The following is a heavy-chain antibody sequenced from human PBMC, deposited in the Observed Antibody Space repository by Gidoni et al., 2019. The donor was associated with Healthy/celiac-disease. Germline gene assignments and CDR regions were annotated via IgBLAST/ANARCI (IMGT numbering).Heavy chain of an antibody. V-gene: IGHV3-23*01. Sequence: EVQLLESGGGLVQPGGSLRLSCAASGVTFSSYAMSWVRQAPGKGLEWVSAISGSGGSTYYADSVKGRFTISRDNSKNTLYLQMNSLRAEDTAVYYCAKATSYHHYSSRFFDYWGQGTLVTVSS. CDR1: GVTFSSYA. CDR3: AKATSYHHYSSRFFDY. D-gene: IGHD2-2*01. J-gene: IGHJ4*02. CDR2: ISGSGGST.